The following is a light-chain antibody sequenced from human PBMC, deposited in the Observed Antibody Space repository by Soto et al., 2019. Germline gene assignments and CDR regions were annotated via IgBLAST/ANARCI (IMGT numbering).Light chain of an antibody. CDR2: DAS. J-gene: IGKJ4*01. Sequence: EIVLTQSPGTLSLSPGERATHSCWASHTIDNNYLAWYQQKPGQAPRLFIYDASSRAPGVPDRFSGSGSGTDFTLTISRLEPEDCAVYYCQQYGSSPLTFGGGTKVDIK. CDR3: QQYGSSPLT. CDR1: HTIDNNY. V-gene: IGKV3-20*01.